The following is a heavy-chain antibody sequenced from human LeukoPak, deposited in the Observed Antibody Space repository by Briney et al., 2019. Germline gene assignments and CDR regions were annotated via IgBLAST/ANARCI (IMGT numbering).Heavy chain of an antibody. CDR3: ARNLHVGTAMETYYYYYMDV. Sequence: ASVKVSCKASGGTFSSYAISWVRQAPGQGLEWMGGIIPIFGTANYAQKFQGRVTITTDESTSTAYMELSSLRSEDTAVYYCARNLHVGTAMETYYYYYMDVWGKGTTVTVSS. CDR1: GGTFSSYA. CDR2: IIPIFGTA. D-gene: IGHD5-18*01. V-gene: IGHV1-69*05. J-gene: IGHJ6*03.